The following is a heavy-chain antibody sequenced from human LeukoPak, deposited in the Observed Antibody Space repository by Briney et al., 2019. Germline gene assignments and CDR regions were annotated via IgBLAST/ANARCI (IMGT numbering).Heavy chain of an antibody. CDR3: ARGFGFGKSAGGLDWFDP. Sequence: SDTLSLTCAVYGGSFSGYYWSWIRQPPGKGLEWIGEINHSGSTNYNPSLKSRVTISVDTSKNQFSLKLSSVTAADTAVYYCARGFGFGKSAGGLDWFDPWGQGTLVTVSS. CDR1: GGSFSGYY. D-gene: IGHD3-10*01. CDR2: INHSGST. V-gene: IGHV4-34*01. J-gene: IGHJ5*02.